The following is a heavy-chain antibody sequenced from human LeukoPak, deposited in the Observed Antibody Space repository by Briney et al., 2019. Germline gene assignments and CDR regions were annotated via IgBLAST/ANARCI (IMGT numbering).Heavy chain of an antibody. J-gene: IGHJ3*02. CDR2: IAWDDDK. Sequence: SGLTLLKPTQTLTLTCTFSGFSLSTSGVGVGCIRHPPGKALESHTLIAWDDDKRYSPSQKSRLTITKDISKNQVVLTMTNMDPVDTATYYCAHRRDYDFWSGPTEAFDIWGQGTMVTVS. CDR1: GFSLSTSGVG. CDR3: AHRRDYDFWSGPTEAFDI. D-gene: IGHD3-3*01. V-gene: IGHV2-5*02.